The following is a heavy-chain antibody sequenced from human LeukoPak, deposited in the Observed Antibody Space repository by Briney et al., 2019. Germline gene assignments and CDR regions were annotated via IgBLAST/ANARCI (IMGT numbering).Heavy chain of an antibody. D-gene: IGHD3-9*01. Sequence: PGGSLRLSCAASKFTFSSYWMTRVRQAPGKGLEWVANIKEDGSEKYYVDSVKGRFTISRDNAKNSLYLQMNSLRAEDTAVYYCARARYSDYWGRGTLVTVST. J-gene: IGHJ4*02. CDR1: KFTFSSYW. CDR3: ARARYSDY. CDR2: IKEDGSEK. V-gene: IGHV3-7*01.